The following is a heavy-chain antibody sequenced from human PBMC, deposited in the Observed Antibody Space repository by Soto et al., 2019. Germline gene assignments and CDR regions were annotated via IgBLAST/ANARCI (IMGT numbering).Heavy chain of an antibody. Sequence: EVQLLESGGGLVQPGGSLRLSCAASGFTFSSYAMSWVRQAPGKGLEWVSIIGVGGGDRYYPESVRGRFTISRDNSRDTLYVEMNRLRGEDTAVYYCARVRFGELVWGQGTLVTVSS. V-gene: IGHV3-23*01. CDR3: ARVRFGELV. J-gene: IGHJ4*02. CDR2: IGVGGGDR. D-gene: IGHD3-10*01. CDR1: GFTFSSYA.